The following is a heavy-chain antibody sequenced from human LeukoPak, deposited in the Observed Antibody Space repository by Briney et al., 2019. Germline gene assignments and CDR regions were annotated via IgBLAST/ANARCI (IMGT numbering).Heavy chain of an antibody. J-gene: IGHJ6*03. CDR2: ISAYNGNT. V-gene: IGHV1-18*01. CDR3: AGRSGSYPSYYYYMDV. D-gene: IGHD1-26*01. CDR1: GYTFTSYG. Sequence: ASVKVSCKASGYTFTSYGISWVRQAPGQGLEWMGWISAYNGNTNYAQKLQGRVTMTTDTSTSTAYMELRSLRSDDTAVYYCAGRSGSYPSYYYYMDVWGKGTTATVSS.